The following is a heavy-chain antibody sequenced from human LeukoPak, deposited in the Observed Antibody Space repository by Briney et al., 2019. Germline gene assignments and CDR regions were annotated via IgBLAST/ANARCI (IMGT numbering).Heavy chain of an antibody. CDR1: GFTFGTYA. D-gene: IGHD3-16*01. V-gene: IGHV3-64*01. CDR2: ISSNGGST. CDR3: ATLGAEY. J-gene: IGHJ4*02. Sequence: GGSLRLSCAASGFTFGTYAIHWVRQAPGKGLEYVSAISSNGGSTYYANSVKGRFTISRDNSKNTVYLQMDNLKPEDMAVYYCATLGAEYWGQGTLVTVSS.